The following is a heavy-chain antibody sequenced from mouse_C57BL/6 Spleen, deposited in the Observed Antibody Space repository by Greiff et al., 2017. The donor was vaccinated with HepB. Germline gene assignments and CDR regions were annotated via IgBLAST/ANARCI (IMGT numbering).Heavy chain of an antibody. J-gene: IGHJ2*01. CDR1: GYSFTGYY. CDR2: INPSTGGT. D-gene: IGHD2-3*01. V-gene: IGHV1-42*01. CDR3: ARSGDGYYLYYFDY. Sequence: VQLKQSGPELVKPGASVKISCKASGYSFTGYYMNWVKQSPEKSLEWIGEINPSTGGTTYNQKFKAKATLTVDKSSSTAYMQLKSLTSEDSAVYYCARSGDGYYLYYFDYWGQGTTLTVSS.